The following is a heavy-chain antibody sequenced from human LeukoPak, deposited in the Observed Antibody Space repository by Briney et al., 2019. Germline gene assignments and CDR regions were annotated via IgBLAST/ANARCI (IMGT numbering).Heavy chain of an antibody. V-gene: IGHV3-74*01. CDR3: ARVPQQPGRNYYYYGMDV. Sequence: PGGSLRLSCAASGFTFSNYWMHWVRQAPGKGLVWVSRINGDGSSTSYADSVKGRFTISRDNAKNTLYLQMNSLRAEDTAVYYCARVPQQPGRNYYYYGMDVWGQGTTVTVSS. CDR2: INGDGSST. J-gene: IGHJ6*02. D-gene: IGHD6-13*01. CDR1: GFTFSNYW.